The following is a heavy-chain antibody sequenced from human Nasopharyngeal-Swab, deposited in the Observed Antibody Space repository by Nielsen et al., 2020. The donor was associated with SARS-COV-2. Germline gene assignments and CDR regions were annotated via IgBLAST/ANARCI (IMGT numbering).Heavy chain of an antibody. D-gene: IGHD1-7*01. CDR3: AKETGTVPVAFDI. CDR1: GFIFDDYA. V-gene: IGHV3-9*01. Sequence: GGSLRLSRVASGFIFDDYAMHWVRQAPGKGLEWVSSISWNSGTTDYGASVKGRFTISRDNAENSVYLQMNSLRPEDTAFYYCAKETGTVPVAFDIWGQGTVVTVSS. J-gene: IGHJ3*02. CDR2: ISWNSGTT.